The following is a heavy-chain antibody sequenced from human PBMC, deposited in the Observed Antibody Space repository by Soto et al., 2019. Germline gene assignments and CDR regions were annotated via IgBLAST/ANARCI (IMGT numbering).Heavy chain of an antibody. J-gene: IGHJ6*03. D-gene: IGHD3-10*01. CDR2: IDKVGTDS. V-gene: IGHV3-74*01. CDR3: ARGWFGPDV. Sequence: VQLAESGGGLVQPGRSLRLSCAASEFTFSGRSVHWVRQAPGKGLVWVSGIDKVGTDSTYADSVKGRFTSSRDNAKNTVYLQMNSLRVEDTAVYYCARGWFGPDVWGKGTTVTVSS. CDR1: EFTFSGRS.